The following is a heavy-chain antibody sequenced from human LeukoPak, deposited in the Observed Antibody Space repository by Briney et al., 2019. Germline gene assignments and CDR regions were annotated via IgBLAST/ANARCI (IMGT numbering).Heavy chain of an antibody. CDR2: IIPIFGTA. D-gene: IGHD1-26*01. V-gene: IGHV1-69*05. CDR3: ARGGGSLD. Sequence: SVKVSCKASGGTFSSYAISWVREAPGQGLGWMGGIIPIFGTANYAQKFQVRGTITTYEATSTAYMELSSLRPEDTAVYYCARGGGSLDGGEGTLVTVPS. J-gene: IGHJ4*02. CDR1: GGTFSSYA.